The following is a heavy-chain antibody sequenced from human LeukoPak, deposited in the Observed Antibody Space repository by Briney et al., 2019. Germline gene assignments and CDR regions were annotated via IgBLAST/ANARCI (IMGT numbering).Heavy chain of an antibody. Sequence: SETLSLTCAVYGGSCDDYYCSWIRQPPGKGLEWIGEIHPSGIFYYNSSLVSRVSISIDTSKSQFSLRLISVTAADTAFYYCARGRDRSKAGDRWGQGSLVTVSS. J-gene: IGHJ5*02. CDR3: ARGRDRSKAGDR. CDR2: IHPSGIF. V-gene: IGHV4-34*01. D-gene: IGHD5-24*01. CDR1: GGSCDDYY.